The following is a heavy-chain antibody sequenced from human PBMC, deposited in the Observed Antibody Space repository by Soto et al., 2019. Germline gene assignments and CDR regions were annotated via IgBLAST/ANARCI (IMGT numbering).Heavy chain of an antibody. V-gene: IGHV1-69*06. Sequence: QVQLVQSGAEVKKPGSSVKVSCKASGGTFSSDSFSWVRQAPGQGLEWMGGITPILGPAKYPQKFQGRITISADRSTSTTYMELSSLRSEDTAIYYCARDSCIGSSCYFDYWGQGTLVTVSS. D-gene: IGHD2-15*01. J-gene: IGHJ4*01. CDR1: GGTFSSDS. CDR2: ITPILGPA. CDR3: ARDSCIGSSCYFDY.